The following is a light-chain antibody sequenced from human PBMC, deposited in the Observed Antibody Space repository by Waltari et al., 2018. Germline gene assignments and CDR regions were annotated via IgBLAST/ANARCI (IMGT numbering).Light chain of an antibody. CDR3: CSYASGSTFV. CDR1: SSDVGNYNL. J-gene: IGLJ2*01. V-gene: IGLV2-23*02. CDR2: GFT. Sequence: QSALTQPASVSGSPGQSITISCAGTSSDVGNYNLVSWYQQHAGEPPNLMIYGFTKRPSGVSNRFSGSKSGNTASLTISGLQAEDEADYYCCSYASGSTFVFGGGTKLTVL.